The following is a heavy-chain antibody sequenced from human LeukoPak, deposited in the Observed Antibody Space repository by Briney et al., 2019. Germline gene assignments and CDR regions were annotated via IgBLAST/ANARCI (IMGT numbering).Heavy chain of an antibody. CDR2: ISGSGGST. J-gene: IGHJ4*02. V-gene: IGHV3-23*01. Sequence: GGSLRLSCAASGFTFSSYAMSWVRQAPGKGLEWVSIISGSGGSTYYADSVKGRFTISRDNSKNTLYLQINSLRAEDTAVYYCAKVGRSGWYYYFDYWGQGTLVTVSS. D-gene: IGHD6-19*01. CDR3: AKVGRSGWYYYFDY. CDR1: GFTFSSYA.